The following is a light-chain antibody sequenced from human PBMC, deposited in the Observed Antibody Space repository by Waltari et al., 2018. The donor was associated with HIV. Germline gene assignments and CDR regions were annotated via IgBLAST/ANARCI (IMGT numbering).Light chain of an antibody. J-gene: IGLJ1*01. CDR1: ALPKQY. CDR3: QSADSSGTYV. V-gene: IGLV3-25*03. Sequence: SYELTQPPSVSVSPGQTARITCSGDALPKQYAYWYQQKPGKAPVLVIYKDSERPSGIPELFSGSSSGTTVTLTISGVQAEDEADYYCQSADSSGTYVFGTGTKVTVL. CDR2: KDS.